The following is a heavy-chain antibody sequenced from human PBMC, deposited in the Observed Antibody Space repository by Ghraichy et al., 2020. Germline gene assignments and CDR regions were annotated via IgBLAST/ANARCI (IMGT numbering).Heavy chain of an antibody. Sequence: SETLSLTCAVYGGSFSGYYWSWIRQPPGKGLEWIGEINHSGSTNYNPSLKSRVTISVDTSKNQFSLKLSSVTAADTAVYYCARREGIPAVAGTTFDYWGQGTLVTVSS. CDR1: GGSFSGYY. CDR2: INHSGST. D-gene: IGHD6-19*01. J-gene: IGHJ4*02. V-gene: IGHV4-34*01. CDR3: ARREGIPAVAGTTFDY.